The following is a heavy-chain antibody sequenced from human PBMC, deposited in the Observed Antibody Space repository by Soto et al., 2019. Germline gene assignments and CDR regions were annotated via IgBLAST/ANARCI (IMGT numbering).Heavy chain of an antibody. J-gene: IGHJ3*01. V-gene: IGHV3-15*01. D-gene: IGHD3-10*01. Sequence: EVQLVESGGGLVKPGGSLSLSCVGSGFSFRNTWMSWVRQAPGKGLEWVGRIKSKPDGETISYAAHVKDRFTISRDDSRNTLYLHMNSLKAEDTALYYCITDPSWSGDAFELWGQGTRVTVSS. CDR2: IKSKPDGETI. CDR3: ITDPSWSGDAFEL. CDR1: GFSFRNTW.